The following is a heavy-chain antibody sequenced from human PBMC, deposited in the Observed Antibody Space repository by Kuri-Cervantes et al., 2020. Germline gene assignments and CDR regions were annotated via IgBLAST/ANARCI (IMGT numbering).Heavy chain of an antibody. Sequence: SEILSLTCAVYGGSFSGYYWSWIRQPPGKGLEWIGEINHSGSTNYNPSLKSRVTISVDTSKNQFSLKLSSVTAADTAVYYCARGRWFLDYWGQGTLVTVSS. V-gene: IGHV4-34*01. CDR3: ARGRWFLDY. CDR1: GGSFSGYY. J-gene: IGHJ4*02. D-gene: IGHD2-15*01. CDR2: INHSGST.